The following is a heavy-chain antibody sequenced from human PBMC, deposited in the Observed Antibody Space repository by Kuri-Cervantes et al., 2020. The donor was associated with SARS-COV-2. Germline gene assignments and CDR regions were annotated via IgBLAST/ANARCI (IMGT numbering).Heavy chain of an antibody. D-gene: IGHD3-3*01. V-gene: IGHV4-39*01. CDR2: IYYSGST. Sequence: SATLTLTCIVPGCPISSSRYYWCWIRPPRGKGLGWIGCIYYSGSTYYNPSLKGRVTIAVDTSKNQFSLKLSSVTAADTAVYYCRNGDGSYYDFLSVYLNDYYFGMDVWGQGTTVTVSS. CDR1: GCPISSSRYY. CDR3: RNGDGSYYDFLSVYLNDYYFGMDV. J-gene: IGHJ6*02.